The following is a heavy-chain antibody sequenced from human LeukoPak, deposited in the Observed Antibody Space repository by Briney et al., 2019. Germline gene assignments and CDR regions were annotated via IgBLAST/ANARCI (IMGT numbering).Heavy chain of an antibody. CDR2: IYYSGST. CDR3: ARDVVVPAAIPSRWFDP. V-gene: IGHV4-39*07. Sequence: PSETLSLTCTVSGGSISSSSYYWGWIRQPPGKGLEWIGSIYYSGSTNYNPSLKSRVTISVDTSKNQFSLKLSSVTAADTAVYYCARDVVVPAAIPSRWFDPWGQGTLVTVSS. CDR1: GGSISSSSYY. D-gene: IGHD2-2*01. J-gene: IGHJ5*02.